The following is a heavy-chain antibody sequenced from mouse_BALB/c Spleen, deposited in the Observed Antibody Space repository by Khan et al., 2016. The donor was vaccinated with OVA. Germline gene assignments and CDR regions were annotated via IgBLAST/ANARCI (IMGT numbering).Heavy chain of an antibody. Sequence: EVELVESGGGLVKPGGSLKLSCAASGFTFSDYYMYWVRQTPEKRLEWVATISDGGSYTYYPVSVSGRFTISRDDAKNNLYLQMNSRKSEETAMYNCARGYYGDPFAYWSQGTLVTVSA. CDR3: ARGYYGDPFAY. J-gene: IGHJ3*01. D-gene: IGHD2-13*01. CDR1: GFTFSDYY. CDR2: ISDGGSYT. V-gene: IGHV5-4*02.